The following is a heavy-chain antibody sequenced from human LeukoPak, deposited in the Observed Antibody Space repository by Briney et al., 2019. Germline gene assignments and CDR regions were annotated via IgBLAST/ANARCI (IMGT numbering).Heavy chain of an antibody. D-gene: IGHD3-3*01. V-gene: IGHV4-59*01. CDR1: GGSISSYY. CDR2: IYYSGST. J-gene: IGHJ4*02. Sequence: PSETLSLTCTVSGGSISSYYWSWIRQPPGKGLEWIGYIYYSGSTNYNPSLKSRVTISVDTSKNQFPLRLSSVTAADTAVYYCARGPITIFGVVNDWGQGTLVTVSS. CDR3: ARGPITIFGVVND.